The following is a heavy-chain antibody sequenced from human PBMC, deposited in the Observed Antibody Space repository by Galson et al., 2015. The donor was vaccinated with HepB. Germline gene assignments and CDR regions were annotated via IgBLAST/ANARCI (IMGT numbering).Heavy chain of an antibody. V-gene: IGHV1-3*01. J-gene: IGHJ3*02. CDR2: INAGNGNT. D-gene: IGHD3-10*01. Sequence: SVKVSCKASGYTFTSYAMHWVRQAPGQRLEWMGWINAGNGNTKYSQKFQGRVTITRDTSASTAYMELSSLRSEDTAVYYCARNFDGDDAFDIWGQGTMVTVSS. CDR1: GYTFTSYA. CDR3: ARNFDGDDAFDI.